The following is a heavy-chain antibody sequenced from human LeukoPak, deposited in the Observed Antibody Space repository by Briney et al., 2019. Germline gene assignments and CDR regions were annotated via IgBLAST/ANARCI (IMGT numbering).Heavy chain of an antibody. Sequence: SVNVSFKASGGTFSIYAISWVRQAPGQGLEWMGGIIPIFGTANYAQKFQGRVTITADESTSTAYMELSSLRSEDTAVYYCARPYDSSGYLYFQHWGQGTLVTVSS. CDR2: IIPIFGTA. CDR1: GGTFSIYA. J-gene: IGHJ1*01. D-gene: IGHD3-22*01. CDR3: ARPYDSSGYLYFQH. V-gene: IGHV1-69*13.